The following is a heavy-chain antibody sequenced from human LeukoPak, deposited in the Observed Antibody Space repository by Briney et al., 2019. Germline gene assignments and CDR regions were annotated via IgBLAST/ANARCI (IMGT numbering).Heavy chain of an antibody. CDR3: ARLNSYGPIYYYGMDV. D-gene: IGHD5-18*01. J-gene: IGHJ6*02. CDR1: GGSISSYY. V-gene: IGHV4-59*01. CDR2: IYYSGST. Sequence: SETLSLTCTVSGGSISSYYWSWIRQPPGKGLEWIGYIYYSGSTNYNPSLKSRVTISVDTSKNQFSLKLSSVTAADTAVYYCARLNSYGPIYYYGMDVWGQGTTVTVSS.